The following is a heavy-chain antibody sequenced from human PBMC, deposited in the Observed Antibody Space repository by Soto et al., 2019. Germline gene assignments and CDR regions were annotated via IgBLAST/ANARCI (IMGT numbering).Heavy chain of an antibody. J-gene: IGHJ6*04. V-gene: IGHV3-66*01. CDR1: GFTVSSKY. Sequence: EVQLVESGGGLVQPGGSLRLSCAASGFTVSSKYMSWVRQAPGKGLEWGSLIQSGGPTYYADSVKGRFTISRDTSENTVHLQMDSLRAEDTAVYYCARDDVLCDGGRCYGVPLDVWVKGTTVTVSS. D-gene: IGHD2-15*01. CDR3: ARDDVLCDGGRCYGVPLDV. CDR2: IQSGGPT.